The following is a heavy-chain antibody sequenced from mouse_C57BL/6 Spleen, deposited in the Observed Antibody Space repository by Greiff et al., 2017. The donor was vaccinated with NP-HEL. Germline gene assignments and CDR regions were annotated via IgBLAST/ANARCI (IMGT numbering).Heavy chain of an antibody. Sequence: EVQVVESGGGLVQPKGSLKLSCAASGFSFNTYAMNWVRQAPGTGLEWVARIRSKSNNYATYYADSVKDRFTISRDDSESMLYLQMNNLKTEDTAMYYCVRHPPYDYDWYFDVWGTGTTVTVSS. V-gene: IGHV10-1*01. CDR2: IRSKSNNYAT. CDR3: VRHPPYDYDWYFDV. J-gene: IGHJ1*03. D-gene: IGHD2-4*01. CDR1: GFSFNTYA.